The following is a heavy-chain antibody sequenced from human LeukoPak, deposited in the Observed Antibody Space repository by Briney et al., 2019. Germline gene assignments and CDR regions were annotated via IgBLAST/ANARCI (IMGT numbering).Heavy chain of an antibody. CDR3: ARGRVVIPEGPDY. J-gene: IGHJ4*02. CDR2: ICANDGNT. V-gene: IGHV3-23*01. Sequence: GGSLRLSCAASGLTFRNYAMSWVRQAPGKGLEWVSVICANDGNTYYADAVKGRFTISRDNSKDTLYLQMNSLRAEDTAVYYCARGRVVIPEGPDYWGQGTLVTVSS. CDR1: GLTFRNYA. D-gene: IGHD3-10*01.